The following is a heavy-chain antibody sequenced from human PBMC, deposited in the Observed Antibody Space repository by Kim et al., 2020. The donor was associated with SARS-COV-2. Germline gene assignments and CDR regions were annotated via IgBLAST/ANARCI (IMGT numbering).Heavy chain of an antibody. CDR1: GFTFSNFA. D-gene: IGHD6-19*01. CDR2: IRGSGGTT. V-gene: IGHV3-23*01. J-gene: IGHJ4*02. CDR3: ATRAVAGAPSDFRVMYYLDY. Sequence: GGSLRLSCAASGFTFSNFAMNWVRQAPGKGLEWVSAIRGSGGTTYYADSVKGRFTISRDNSKNTLYLQMNSLRAEDTAVYYCATRAVAGAPSDFRVMYYLDYWGPGTQVTVSS.